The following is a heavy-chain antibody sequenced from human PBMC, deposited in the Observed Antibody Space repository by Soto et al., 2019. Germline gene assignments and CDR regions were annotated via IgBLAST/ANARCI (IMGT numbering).Heavy chain of an antibody. J-gene: IGHJ5*02. D-gene: IGHD3-22*01. V-gene: IGHV4-38-2*02. Sequence: SETLSLTCTVSGYSISSGYYWGWIRQPPGKGLEWIGSIYHSGSTYYNPSLKSRVTISVDTSKNQFSLKLSSVTAADTAVYYCARGNPLRYDSSGYSSNPYNWFDPWGQGTLVTVSS. CDR2: IYHSGST. CDR3: ARGNPLRYDSSGYSSNPYNWFDP. CDR1: GYSISSGYY.